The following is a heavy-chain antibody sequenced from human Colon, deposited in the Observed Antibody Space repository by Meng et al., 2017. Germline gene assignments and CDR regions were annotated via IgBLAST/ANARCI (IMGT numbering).Heavy chain of an antibody. CDR3: ARDRSGSYYWDV. CDR1: GFTFSSYW. Sequence: GESLKISCAASGFTFSSYWMHWVRQAPGKGLVWVSRINSDGSSTTYADSGKGRFTISRDNAKNTLYLQMNSLRAEDTAVYYFARDRSGSYYWDVWGQGTTVTVSS. CDR2: INSDGSST. V-gene: IGHV3-74*01. J-gene: IGHJ6*03. D-gene: IGHD1-26*01.